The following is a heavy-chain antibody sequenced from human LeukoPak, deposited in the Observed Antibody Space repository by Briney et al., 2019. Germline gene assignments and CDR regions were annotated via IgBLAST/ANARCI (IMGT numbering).Heavy chain of an antibody. CDR1: VFTFSSYV. CDR2: ISYDGSNE. D-gene: IGHD1-26*01. V-gene: IGHV3-30*04. J-gene: IGHJ5*02. Sequence: GGSLILSFAAYVFTFSSYVMHWVRQAPGKGLEWVPIISYDGSNEYYADSVKGRFTISRDNSKNTLYLQMNSLRAADTAVYYCARAPLSGSYLINWFDPWGQGTLVTVS. CDR3: ARAPLSGSYLINWFDP.